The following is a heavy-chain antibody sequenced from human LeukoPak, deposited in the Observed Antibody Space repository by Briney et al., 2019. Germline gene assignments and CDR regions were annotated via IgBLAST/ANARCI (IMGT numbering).Heavy chain of an antibody. CDR1: GGSISSYY. CDR3: ARDLASSGHPENWFDP. Sequence: SETLSLTCTVSGGSISSYYWSWIRQPPGKGLEWIGYIYYSGSTNYNPSLKSRVTISVDTSKNQFSLKLSSLTAADTAVYYCARDLASSGHPENWFDPWGQGTLVTVSS. CDR2: IYYSGST. J-gene: IGHJ5*02. D-gene: IGHD3-22*01. V-gene: IGHV4-59*01.